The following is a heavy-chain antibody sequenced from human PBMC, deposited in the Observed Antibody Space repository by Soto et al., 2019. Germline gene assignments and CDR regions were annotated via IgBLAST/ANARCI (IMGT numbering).Heavy chain of an antibody. CDR2: IIPIFGTA. J-gene: IGHJ6*02. D-gene: IGHD3-3*01. CDR3: ARETGTIFGVVIMSRGPHYGMDV. V-gene: IGHV1-69*01. CDR1: GGTFSSYA. Sequence: QVQLVQSGAEVKKPGSSVKVSCKASGGTFSSYAISWVRQAPGQGLEWMGGIIPIFGTANYAQKFQGRVTITADESTSTAYMELSSLRSEDTAVYYCARETGTIFGVVIMSRGPHYGMDVWGQGTTVTVSS.